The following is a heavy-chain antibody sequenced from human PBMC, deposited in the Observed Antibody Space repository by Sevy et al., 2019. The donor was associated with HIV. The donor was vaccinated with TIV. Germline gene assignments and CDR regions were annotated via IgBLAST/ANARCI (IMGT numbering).Heavy chain of an antibody. CDR1: GFTFSSYG. CDR3: AKDSLTTVTYYFDY. CDR2: ISYDGSNK. J-gene: IGHJ4*02. Sequence: GGSLTLSCAASGFTFSSYGMHWVRQAPGKGLEWVAVISYDGSNKYYADSVKGRFTISRDNSKNTLYLQMNSLRAEDTAVYYCAKDSLTTVTYYFDYWGQGTLVTVSS. D-gene: IGHD4-17*01. V-gene: IGHV3-30*18.